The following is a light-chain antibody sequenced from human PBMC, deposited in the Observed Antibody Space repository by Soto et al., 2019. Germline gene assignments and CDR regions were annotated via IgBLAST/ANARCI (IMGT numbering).Light chain of an antibody. CDR1: SSDVGGYNY. CDR3: SAYTSSSTWV. V-gene: IGLV2-14*01. CDR2: EVS. Sequence: QSVLTQPASVSGSPGQSITISCTGTSSDVGGYNYVSWYQQHPGKAPKLMIYEVSNRPSGVSNRFSGSKSGNTASLTISGLQAEDEADYYCSAYTSSSTWVLGGGTKVTV. J-gene: IGLJ3*02.